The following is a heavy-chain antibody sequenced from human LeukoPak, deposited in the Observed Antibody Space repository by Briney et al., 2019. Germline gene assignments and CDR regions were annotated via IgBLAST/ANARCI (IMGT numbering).Heavy chain of an antibody. CDR2: IIPIFGTA. J-gene: IGHJ1*01. D-gene: IGHD3-22*01. CDR3: ARASRYYYDSSGYSLYFQH. Sequence: ASGKVSCKASGGTFSSYAISWVRQAPGQGLEWMGGIIPIFGTANYAQKFQGRVTITTDESTSTAYMELSSLRSEDTAVYYCARASRYYYDSSGYSLYFQHWGQGTLVTVSS. V-gene: IGHV1-69*05. CDR1: GGTFSSYA.